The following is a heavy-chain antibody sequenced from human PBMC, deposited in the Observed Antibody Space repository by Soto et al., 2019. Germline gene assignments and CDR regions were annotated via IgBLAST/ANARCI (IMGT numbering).Heavy chain of an antibody. V-gene: IGHV4-31*03. D-gene: IGHD3-10*01. Sequence: QVQLQESGPGLVKPSQTLSLTCTVSGGSISSGGYYWSWIRQHPGKGLEWIGYIYYSGRTYYNPSLTRRVTISVDTSKTQFSLKLSSVTAADTAVYYCARKAYGSVSYYDYFDYWGQGTLVTVSS. CDR1: GGSISSGGYY. CDR3: ARKAYGSVSYYDYFDY. J-gene: IGHJ4*02. CDR2: IYYSGRT.